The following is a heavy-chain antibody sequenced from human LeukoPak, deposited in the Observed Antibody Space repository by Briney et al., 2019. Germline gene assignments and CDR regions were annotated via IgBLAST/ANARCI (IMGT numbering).Heavy chain of an antibody. CDR2: INTDGRST. V-gene: IGHV3-74*01. D-gene: IGHD6-19*01. J-gene: IGHJ4*02. CDR1: GFTFSDYW. CDR3: GRDESVSGPTTFDF. Sequence: GGSLRLSCAASGFTFSDYWMHWVHQVPGKGLVWVSRINTDGRSTIYADSVKGRFTISRDNAKNTLYLQMNSLRGEDTGVYYCGRDESVSGPTTFDFWGQGTLVTVSS.